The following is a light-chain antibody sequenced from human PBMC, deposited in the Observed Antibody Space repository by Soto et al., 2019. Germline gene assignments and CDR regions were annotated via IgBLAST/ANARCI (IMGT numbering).Light chain of an antibody. CDR2: GAS. J-gene: IGKJ2*01. CDR1: QSVSSN. CDR3: QQDNNWPPYT. V-gene: IGKV3-15*01. Sequence: EIVMTQSPATLSVSPGERATLSCRASQSVSSNLAWYQQKPGQAPRLLIYGASTRATGIPARFSGSGSGTEFTLTISSLQSAGVAVYYCQQDNNWPPYTFGQGTKVEIK.